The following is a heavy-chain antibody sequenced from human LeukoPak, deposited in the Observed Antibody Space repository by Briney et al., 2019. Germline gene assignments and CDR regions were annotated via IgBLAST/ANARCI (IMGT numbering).Heavy chain of an antibody. V-gene: IGHV3-53*01. J-gene: IGHJ4*02. CDR3: ARFLMATTTYFFDY. Sequence: GGSLRLSCAASEFSVGSNYMTWVRKAPGKGLEWVSLIYSGGSTYYADSVKGRFTISRDNSKNTLYLQMNSLRAEDTAVYYCARFLMATTTYFFDYWGQGTLVTVSS. CDR2: IYSGGST. CDR1: EFSVGSNY. D-gene: IGHD5-24*01.